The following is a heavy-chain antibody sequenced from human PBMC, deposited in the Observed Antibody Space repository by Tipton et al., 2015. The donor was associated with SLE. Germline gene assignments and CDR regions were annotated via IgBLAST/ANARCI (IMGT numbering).Heavy chain of an antibody. CDR2: ISGIGDRT. J-gene: IGHJ6*02. D-gene: IGHD1-26*01. V-gene: IGHV3-23*01. CDR3: GRGVLSERSVGMDV. Sequence: SLRLSCAASGFTFNNFAMSWVRQTPGKGLEWVSAISGIGDRTYYADSVKGRFTISRDSSKNTLYLQMNTLRVEDTAVYYCGRGVLSERSVGMDVWGQGTTVIVSS. CDR1: GFTFNNFA.